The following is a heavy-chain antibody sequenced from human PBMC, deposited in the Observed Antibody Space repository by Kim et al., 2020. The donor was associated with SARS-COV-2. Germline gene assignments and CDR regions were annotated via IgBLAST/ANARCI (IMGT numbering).Heavy chain of an antibody. CDR3: TRQNNRNRNYSGMDV. CDR2: TYYSASKWYN. J-gene: IGHJ6*02. D-gene: IGHD1-20*01. CDR1: GDSVSSDLPA. Sequence: SQTLSLTCAVSGDSVSSDLPAWNWIRQSPSRGLEWLGRTYYSASKWYNDYALFVKSRITINPDTSKNQFSLQLNSVTPEDTAVYYCTRQNNRNRNYSGMDVWGQGTTVTVSS. V-gene: IGHV6-1*01.